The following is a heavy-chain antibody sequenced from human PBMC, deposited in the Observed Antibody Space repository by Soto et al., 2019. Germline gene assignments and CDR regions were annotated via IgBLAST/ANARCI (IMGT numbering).Heavy chain of an antibody. D-gene: IGHD1-26*01. V-gene: IGHV1-2*02. CDR2: INPNSGDT. Sequence: ASVKVSCKASGYTFTGYYMHWVRQAPGQGLEWLGWINPNSGDTNYAQKFQGRVTMTRDTSINTAYMDLSSLRSDDTAVYYCARVRMGGSDYWGQGTLVT. CDR1: GYTFTGYY. J-gene: IGHJ4*02. CDR3: ARVRMGGSDY.